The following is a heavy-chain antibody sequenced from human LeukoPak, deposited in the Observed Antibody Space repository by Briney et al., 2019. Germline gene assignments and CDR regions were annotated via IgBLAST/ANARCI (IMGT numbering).Heavy chain of an antibody. CDR3: AKDRSSSCDY. CDR1: GFTFSSYS. Sequence: HSGGSLRLSCAASGFTFSSYSVNWVRQAPGKGLEWVSYISSSSSTIYYADSVKGRFTISRDNAKNSLYLQMNSLRAEDAAVYYCAKDRSSSCDYWGQGTLVTVSS. V-gene: IGHV3-48*04. D-gene: IGHD6-13*01. CDR2: ISSSSSTI. J-gene: IGHJ4*02.